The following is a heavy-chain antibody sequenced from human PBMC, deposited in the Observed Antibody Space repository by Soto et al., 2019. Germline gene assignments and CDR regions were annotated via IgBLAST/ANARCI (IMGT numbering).Heavy chain of an antibody. J-gene: IGHJ6*02. Sequence: SVKVSCKXSGGTFSSYAISWVRQAPGQGLEWMGGIIPIFGTANYAQKFQGRVTITADKSTSTAYMELSSLRSEDTAVYYCARTIVVVRSYYYGMDVWGQGTTVTVSS. D-gene: IGHD3-22*01. CDR3: ARTIVVVRSYYYGMDV. V-gene: IGHV1-69*06. CDR1: GGTFSSYA. CDR2: IIPIFGTA.